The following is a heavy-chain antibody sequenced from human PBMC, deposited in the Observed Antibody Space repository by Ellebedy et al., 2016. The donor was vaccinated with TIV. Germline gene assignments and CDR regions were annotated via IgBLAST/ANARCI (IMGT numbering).Heavy chain of an antibody. V-gene: IGHV3-48*04. D-gene: IGHD3-3*01. CDR2: ISLSSSTI. Sequence: PGGSLRLSCAASGFTFSSYSMNWVRQAPGKGLEWVSHISLSSSTIYYADSVKGRFTISRDNAKNSLYLHMNSLRAEDTAMYYCAGDLDVWGQGILVTVSS. J-gene: IGHJ4*02. CDR1: GFTFSSYS. CDR3: AGDLDV.